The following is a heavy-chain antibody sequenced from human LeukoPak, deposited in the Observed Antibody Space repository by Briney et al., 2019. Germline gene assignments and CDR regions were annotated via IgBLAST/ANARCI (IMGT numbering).Heavy chain of an antibody. CDR2: INPSGGST. J-gene: IGHJ6*03. V-gene: IGHV1-46*01. Sequence: GASVKVSCKASGYTFTSYYMHWVRQAPGQGLEWMGIINPSGGSTGYAQKFQGRVTMTRDTSTSTVYMELSSLRSEDTAVYYCARGDYGDTRRYYYYMDVWGKGTTVTVSS. D-gene: IGHD4-17*01. CDR3: ARGDYGDTRRYYYYMDV. CDR1: GYTFTSYY.